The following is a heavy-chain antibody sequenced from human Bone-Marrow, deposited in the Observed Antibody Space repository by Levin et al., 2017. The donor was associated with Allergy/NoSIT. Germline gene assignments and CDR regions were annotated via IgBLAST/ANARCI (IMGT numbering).Heavy chain of an antibody. CDR2: ISYDGSNK. Sequence: GGSLRLSCAASGFTFSTYGMHWVRQAPGKGLEWVAVISYDGSNKYYADSVKGRFTISRDNSKNTLYLQMNSLRAEDTAVYYCAKDQVGIAYLFDYWGQGTLVTVSS. CDR3: AKDQVGIAYLFDY. J-gene: IGHJ4*02. V-gene: IGHV3-30*18. CDR1: GFTFSTYG. D-gene: IGHD2-21*01.